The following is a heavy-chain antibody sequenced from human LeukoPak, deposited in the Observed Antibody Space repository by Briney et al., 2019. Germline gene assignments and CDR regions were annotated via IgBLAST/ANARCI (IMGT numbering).Heavy chain of an antibody. CDR3: AREYGDYPGS. CDR1: GFTFSSYE. J-gene: IGHJ4*02. D-gene: IGHD4-17*01. V-gene: IGHV3-48*03. Sequence: GGSLRLSCAASGFTFSSYEMNWVRQAPGKGLEWVSYISSSGSTIYYADSAKGRFTISRDNAKNSLYLQMNSLRAEDTAVYYCAREYGDYPGSWGQGTLVTVSS. CDR2: ISSSGSTI.